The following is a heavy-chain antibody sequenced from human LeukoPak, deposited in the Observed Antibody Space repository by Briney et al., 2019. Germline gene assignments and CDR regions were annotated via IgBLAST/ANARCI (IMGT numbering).Heavy chain of an antibody. V-gene: IGHV1-18*01. D-gene: IGHD6-6*01. CDR1: GYTFTNYG. Sequence: GASVKVSCKASGYTFTNYGISWVRQAPGQGLEWMGWISAYNGNTNYAQKLQGRVTMTTDTSTSTAYMELRSLRSDDAAVYYCASRGSSSPGYYYYGMDVWGQGTTVTVSS. CDR3: ASRGSSSPGYYYYGMDV. J-gene: IGHJ6*02. CDR2: ISAYNGNT.